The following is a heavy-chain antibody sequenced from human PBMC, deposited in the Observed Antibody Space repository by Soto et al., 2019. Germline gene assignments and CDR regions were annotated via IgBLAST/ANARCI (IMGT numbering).Heavy chain of an antibody. D-gene: IGHD3-10*01. J-gene: IGHJ6*02. CDR2: INHSGST. V-gene: IGHV4-34*01. Sequence: SETLSLTCAVHGGSFSGYYWSWIRQPPGKGLEWIGEINHSGSTNYNPSLKSRVTISVDTSKNQFSLKLSSVTAADTAVYYCARGFRIASGEDYGMDVWGQGTTVTVSS. CDR1: GGSFSGYY. CDR3: ARGFRIASGEDYGMDV.